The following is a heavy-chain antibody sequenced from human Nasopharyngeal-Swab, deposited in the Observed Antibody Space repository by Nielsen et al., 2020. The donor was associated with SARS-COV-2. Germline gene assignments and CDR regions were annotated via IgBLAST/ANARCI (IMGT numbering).Heavy chain of an antibody. J-gene: IGHJ3*01. V-gene: IGHV3-74*01. CDR3: ARDPHGVRGAMQDAFDL. CDR2: INSEESRT. CDR1: GFTFNNYW. Sequence: GGSLRLSCAVSGFTFNNYWMHWVRQAPGKGLVWVSRINSEESRTSYADSVKGRFTISRDNAKNTLYLQMNSLRADDAAMYYCARDPHGVRGAMQDAFDLWGQGTMVTVSS. D-gene: IGHD3-16*01.